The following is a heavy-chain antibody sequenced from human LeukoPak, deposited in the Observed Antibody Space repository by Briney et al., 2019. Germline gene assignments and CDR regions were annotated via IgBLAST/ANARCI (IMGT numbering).Heavy chain of an antibody. CDR1: GFTVSSNY. J-gene: IGHJ4*02. D-gene: IGHD3-16*01. CDR2: IYSGGGT. Sequence: GGSLRLSCAASGFTVSSNYMTWVRQAPGKGLEWVPVIYSGGGTYYADSVKGRFTISRDNFKNTLYLQMNSLRAEDTAVYYCAKWRRGGWSLDYWGQGTLVSVSS. CDR3: AKWRRGGWSLDY. V-gene: IGHV3-53*01.